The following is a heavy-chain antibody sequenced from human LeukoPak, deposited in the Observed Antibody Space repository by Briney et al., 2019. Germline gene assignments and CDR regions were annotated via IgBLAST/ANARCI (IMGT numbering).Heavy chain of an antibody. D-gene: IGHD3-3*01. CDR3: ARADYDFWSGTYGMDV. CDR2: INHSGST. Sequence: SETLSLTCTVSGGSISSYCWSWIRQPPGKGLEWIGEINHSGSTNYNPSLKSRVTISVDTSKNQFSLKLSSVTAADTAVYYCARADYDFWSGTYGMDVWGQGTTVTVSS. CDR1: GGSISSYC. J-gene: IGHJ6*02. V-gene: IGHV4-34*01.